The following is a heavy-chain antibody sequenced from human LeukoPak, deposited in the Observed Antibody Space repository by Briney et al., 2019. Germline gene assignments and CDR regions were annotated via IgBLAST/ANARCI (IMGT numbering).Heavy chain of an antibody. CDR2: ISSSSSYI. J-gene: IGHJ6*02. CDR1: GFTFSSYS. D-gene: IGHD3-10*01. Sequence: GGSLRLSCAASGFTFSSYSMNWVRQAPGKGLEWVSSISSSSSYIYYADSVKGRFTISRDNAKNSLYLQMNSLRAEDTAVYYCARGYVTMVRGESYGMDVWGQGTTVTVSS. CDR3: ARGYVTMVRGESYGMDV. V-gene: IGHV3-21*04.